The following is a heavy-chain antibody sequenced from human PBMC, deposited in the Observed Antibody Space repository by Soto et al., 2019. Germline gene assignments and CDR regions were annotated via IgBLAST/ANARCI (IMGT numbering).Heavy chain of an antibody. CDR1: GSTFSDYS. D-gene: IGHD2-2*01. V-gene: IGHV3-11*01. J-gene: IGHJ4*02. CDR3: AKPNLYCSSTSCYDN. Sequence: PGGSLRLSCVASGSTFSDYSMSWIRQAPGKGLEWLAFIDSRGRTLSYADSVRGRFTISRDNAENSVYLQMDSLRADDTAVYYCAKPNLYCSSTSCYDNWGQGTLVTVSS. CDR2: IDSRGRTL.